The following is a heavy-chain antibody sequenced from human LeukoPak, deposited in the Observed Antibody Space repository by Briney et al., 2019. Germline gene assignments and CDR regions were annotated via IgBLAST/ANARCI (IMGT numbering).Heavy chain of an antibody. Sequence: GGSLRLSCAAFGFTLDDYGMSWVRQAPGKGLEWVSGIGWSGSSTGYADSVKGRFTISIDNAKNSLYLQLNSLRAEDTAFYYCARDRASGWYRGDYDYWGQGTLVTVSS. CDR3: ARDRASGWYRGDYDY. D-gene: IGHD6-19*01. V-gene: IGHV3-20*04. CDR2: IGWSGSST. J-gene: IGHJ4*02. CDR1: GFTLDDYG.